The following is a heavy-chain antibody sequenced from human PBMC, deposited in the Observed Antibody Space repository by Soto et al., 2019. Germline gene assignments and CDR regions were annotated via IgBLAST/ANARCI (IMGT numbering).Heavy chain of an antibody. V-gene: IGHV1-69*02. CDR1: GGTFSSYT. J-gene: IGHJ6*02. D-gene: IGHD5-18*01. CDR2: IIPILGIA. CDR3: ARGGYSYVSGYYYYGMDV. Sequence: GASVKVSCKASGGTFSSYTISWVRQAPGQGLEWMGRIIPILGIANYAQKFQGRVTITADKSTSTAYMELSSLRSEDTAVYYCARGGYSYVSGYYYYGMDVWGQGTTVTVSS.